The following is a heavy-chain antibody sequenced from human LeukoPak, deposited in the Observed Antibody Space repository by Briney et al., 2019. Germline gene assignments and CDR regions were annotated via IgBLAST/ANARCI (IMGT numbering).Heavy chain of an antibody. D-gene: IGHD3-10*01. J-gene: IGHJ4*02. CDR3: TTDYYGSGNS. CDR1: GFTFSDAW. V-gene: IGHV3-15*01. CDR2: IKSKTDGGTA. Sequence: GGSLRLSCAVSGFTFSDAWMSWVRQAPGKGLEGVGRIKSKTDGGTADYAAPVKGRFTISRDDSKNTLYLQMNSLKTEDTAVYYCTTDYYGSGNSWGQGTLVTVSS.